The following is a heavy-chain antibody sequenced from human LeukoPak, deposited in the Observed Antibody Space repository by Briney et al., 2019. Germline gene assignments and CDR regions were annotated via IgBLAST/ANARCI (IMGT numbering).Heavy chain of an antibody. Sequence: SETLSLTCTVSGGSISSYYWSWIRQPPGKGPELIGYIYTSGSTNYNPSLKSRVTISVDTSKNQFSLKLSSVTAADTAVYYCATALGYCSGGSCYSFHSNWFDPWGQGTLVTVSS. CDR2: IYTSGST. CDR3: ATALGYCSGGSCYSFHSNWFDP. J-gene: IGHJ5*02. V-gene: IGHV4-4*09. D-gene: IGHD2-15*01. CDR1: GGSISSYY.